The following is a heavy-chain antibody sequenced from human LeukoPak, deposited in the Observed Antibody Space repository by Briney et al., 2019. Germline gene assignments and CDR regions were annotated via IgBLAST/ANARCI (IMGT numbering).Heavy chain of an antibody. V-gene: IGHV1-46*01. J-gene: IGHJ3*02. CDR3: AREGSHYYDSSGSDAFDI. CDR2: INPSGGST. Sequence: ASVKVSCKASGYTFTSYYMHWVRQAPGQGLEWMGIINPSGGSTSYAQKFQGRVTMTRDTSTSTVYMELSSLRSEDTAVYYCAREGSHYYDSSGSDAFDIWGQGTMVTVSS. D-gene: IGHD3-22*01. CDR1: GYTFTSYY.